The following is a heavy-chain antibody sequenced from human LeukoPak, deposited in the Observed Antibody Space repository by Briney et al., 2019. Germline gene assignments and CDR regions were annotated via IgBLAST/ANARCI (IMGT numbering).Heavy chain of an antibody. V-gene: IGHV4-34*01. CDR2: INHSGST. Sequence: SETLSLTCAVYGGSFSGYYWSWIRQPPGKGLEWIGEINHSGSTNYNPSLKSRVTISVDTSKNQFSLKLSSVTAADTAVYYCARPDSSGWSYFDYWGQGTLVTVSS. D-gene: IGHD6-19*01. J-gene: IGHJ4*02. CDR1: GGSFSGYY. CDR3: ARPDSSGWSYFDY.